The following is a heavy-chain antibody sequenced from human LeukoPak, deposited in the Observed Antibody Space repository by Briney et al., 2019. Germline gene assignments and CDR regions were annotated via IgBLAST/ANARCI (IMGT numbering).Heavy chain of an antibody. J-gene: IGHJ5*02. CDR3: ARGPRSVGGNEDNWFDP. CDR2: INHSGST. CDR1: GGSISSSNYY. V-gene: IGHV4-39*07. Sequence: SETLSLTCTVSGGSISSSNYYWSWIRQPPGKGLEWIGEINHSGSTNYNPSLKSRVTISVDTSKNQFSLKLSSVTAADTAVYYCARGPRSVGGNEDNWFDPWGQGTLVTVSS. D-gene: IGHD4-23*01.